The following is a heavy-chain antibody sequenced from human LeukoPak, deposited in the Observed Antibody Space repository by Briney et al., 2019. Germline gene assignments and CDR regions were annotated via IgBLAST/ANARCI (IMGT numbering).Heavy chain of an antibody. CDR3: ARMSFVAAASFDY. D-gene: IGHD6-13*01. CDR1: GGSFSGYY. CDR2: INHSGST. V-gene: IGHV4-34*01. J-gene: IGHJ4*02. Sequence: PSETLSLTCAVYGGSFSGYYWSWIRQPPGKGLEWIGEINHSGSTNYNPSLKSRVTISVDTSKNQFSLKLSSVTAADTAVYYCARMSFVAAASFDYWGQGTLVTVSS.